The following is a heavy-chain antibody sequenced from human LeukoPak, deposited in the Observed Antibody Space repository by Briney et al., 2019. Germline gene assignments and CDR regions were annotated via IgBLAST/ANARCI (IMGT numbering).Heavy chain of an antibody. D-gene: IGHD1-26*01. CDR2: FDPEDGET. Sequence: ASVKVSCKVSGYTLTELSMHGVRQAPGKGLEWMGGFDPEDGETIYAQKFQGRVTMTEDTSTDTAYMELSSLRSEDTAVYYCATDSGGATKFSNQNSGLGEFDYWGQGTLVTVSS. J-gene: IGHJ4*02. CDR3: ATDSGGATKFSNQNSGLGEFDY. V-gene: IGHV1-24*01. CDR1: GYTLTELS.